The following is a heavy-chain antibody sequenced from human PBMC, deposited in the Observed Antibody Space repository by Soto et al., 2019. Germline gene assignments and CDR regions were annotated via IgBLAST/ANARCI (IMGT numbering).Heavy chain of an antibody. CDR2: IKQDGSEK. Sequence: ESGGGLVQPGGSLRLSCAASGFTFSSYWMSWVRQAPGKGLEWVANIKQDGSEKYYVDSVKGRFTISRDNAKNSLYLQMNSLRAEDTAVYYCATSIAAAGHDAFDIWGQGTMVTVSS. CDR1: GFTFSSYW. CDR3: ATSIAAAGHDAFDI. J-gene: IGHJ3*02. D-gene: IGHD6-13*01. V-gene: IGHV3-7*01.